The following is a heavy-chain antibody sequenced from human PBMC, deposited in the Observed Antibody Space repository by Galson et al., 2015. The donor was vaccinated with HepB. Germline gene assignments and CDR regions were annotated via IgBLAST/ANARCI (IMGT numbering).Heavy chain of an antibody. D-gene: IGHD3-10*01. Sequence: VSCKASGYTFTGYYMHWVRQAPGQGLEWMGWINPNSGGTNYAQKFQGWVTMTRDTSISTAYMELSRLRSDDTAVYYCARDFRPHYGSGSYYNPWFDPWGQGTLVTVSS. J-gene: IGHJ5*02. CDR2: INPNSGGT. CDR1: GYTFTGYY. CDR3: ARDFRPHYGSGSYYNPWFDP. V-gene: IGHV1-2*04.